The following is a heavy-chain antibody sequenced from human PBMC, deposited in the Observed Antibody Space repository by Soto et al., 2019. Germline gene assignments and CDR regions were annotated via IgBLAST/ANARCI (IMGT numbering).Heavy chain of an antibody. CDR3: ARDSSSWKRTDY. CDR2: ISGGGTTI. J-gene: IGHJ4*02. Sequence: PGGSLRLSCAASGFTFSSYSMNWFRQAPGEGLEWLSYISGGGTTIYYADSVKGRFTISRDNAKNSLYLQMNSLRDEDTAVYYCARDSSSWKRTDYWGQGTLVTVSS. V-gene: IGHV3-48*02. D-gene: IGHD6-13*01. CDR1: GFTFSSYS.